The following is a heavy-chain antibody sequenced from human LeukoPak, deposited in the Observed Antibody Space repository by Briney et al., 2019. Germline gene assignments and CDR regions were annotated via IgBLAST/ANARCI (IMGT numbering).Heavy chain of an antibody. V-gene: IGHV4-30-4*01. CDR3: AREDGLGFDY. J-gene: IGHJ4*02. CDR2: IYYSGST. D-gene: IGHD2-8*01. CDR1: GGSMNSGGYY. Sequence: SQTLSLTCTVSGGSMNSGGYYWSWIHQPPGKGLEWIGYIYYSGSTFYNPSLESRVTLSVDPSKNQFSLKLSSVTAADTAVYYCAREDGLGFDYWGQGTLVTVSS.